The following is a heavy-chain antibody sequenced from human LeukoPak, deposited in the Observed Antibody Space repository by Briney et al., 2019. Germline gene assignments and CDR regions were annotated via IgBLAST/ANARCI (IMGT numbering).Heavy chain of an antibody. Sequence: GGSLRLSCAASGFTFSSYSMNWVRQAPGKGLEWVSSISSSSSYIYYADSVKGRFTISRDNAKNSLYLQMNSLRAEDTAVYYCARSELRYFDWLLFGVWGQGTMVTVSS. CDR3: ARSELRYFDWLLFGV. V-gene: IGHV3-21*01. D-gene: IGHD3-9*01. CDR2: ISSSSSYI. CDR1: GFTFSSYS. J-gene: IGHJ3*01.